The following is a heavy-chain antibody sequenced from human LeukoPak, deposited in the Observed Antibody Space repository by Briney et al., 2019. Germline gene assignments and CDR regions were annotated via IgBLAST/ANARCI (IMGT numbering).Heavy chain of an antibody. CDR3: AKVWWEESTFDY. Sequence: GGSLRLSCAASGFTFSSYAMSWVRQVPGKGLEWVSAISGSGGSTYYADSVKGRFTISRDNSKNTLYLQMNSLRAEDTAVYYCAKVWWEESTFDYWGQGTLVTVSS. D-gene: IGHD2-21*01. CDR1: GFTFSSYA. CDR2: ISGSGGST. J-gene: IGHJ4*02. V-gene: IGHV3-23*01.